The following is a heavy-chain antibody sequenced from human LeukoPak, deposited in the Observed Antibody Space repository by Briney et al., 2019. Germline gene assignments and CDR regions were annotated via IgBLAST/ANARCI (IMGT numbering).Heavy chain of an antibody. D-gene: IGHD2-2*01. CDR3: ARGGDCGTTSCYYFDF. Sequence: GGSLRLSCAASGFTFSSYSMNWVRQAPGKGLEWVSYISSSSSTIYYADSVKGRFSISRDNAKNSLYLQMNSLRAEDTAVYYCARGGDCGTTSCYYFDFWGQGTRVTVSS. CDR2: ISSSSSTI. V-gene: IGHV3-48*04. J-gene: IGHJ4*02. CDR1: GFTFSSYS.